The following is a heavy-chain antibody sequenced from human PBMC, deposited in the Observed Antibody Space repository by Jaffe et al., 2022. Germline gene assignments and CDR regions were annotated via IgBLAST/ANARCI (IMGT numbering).Heavy chain of an antibody. J-gene: IGHJ6*03. D-gene: IGHD5-12*01. V-gene: IGHV3-23*01. CDR1: GFTFSSYA. CDR3: AKKPNPEWLTRYYYYYYMDV. Sequence: EVQLLESGGGLVQPGGSLRLSCAASGFTFSSYAMSWVRQAPGKGLEWVSAISGSGGSTYYADSVKGRFTISRDNSKNTLYLQMNSLRAEDTAVYYCAKKPNPEWLTRYYYYYYMDVWGKGTTVTVSS. CDR2: ISGSGGST.